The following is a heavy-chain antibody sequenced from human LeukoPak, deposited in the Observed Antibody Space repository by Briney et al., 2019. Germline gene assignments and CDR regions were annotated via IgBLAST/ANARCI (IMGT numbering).Heavy chain of an antibody. CDR1: GYTFTGYY. Sequence: ASVKVSCKASGYTFTGYYMHWVRQAPGQGLEWMGWINPNSGGTNYAQKFQGRVTMTRDTSISTAYMELSSLRSEDTAVYYCARGRRAAAGNYFDYWGQGTLVTVSS. CDR2: INPNSGGT. D-gene: IGHD6-13*01. CDR3: ARGRRAAAGNYFDY. J-gene: IGHJ4*02. V-gene: IGHV1-2*02.